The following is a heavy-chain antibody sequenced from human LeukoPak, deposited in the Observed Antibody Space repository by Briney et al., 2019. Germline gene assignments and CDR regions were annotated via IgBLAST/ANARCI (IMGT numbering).Heavy chain of an antibody. D-gene: IGHD1-26*01. CDR3: ARDKVVGASGAFDI. CDR1: GFMFSTYS. CDR2: ISGSSSYI. Sequence: GGSLRLSCAASGFMFSTYSMNWVRQAPGRGLEWVSCISGSSSYIFYADSVKGRFTISRDNAKNSLYLQMNSLRAEDTAVYYCARDKVVGASGAFDIWGQGTMVTVSS. V-gene: IGHV3-21*01. J-gene: IGHJ3*02.